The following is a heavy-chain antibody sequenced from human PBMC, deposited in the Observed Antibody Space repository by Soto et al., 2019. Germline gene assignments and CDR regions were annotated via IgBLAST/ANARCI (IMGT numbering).Heavy chain of an antibody. D-gene: IGHD6-13*01. Sequence: GGSLRLSCAASGFTVSSNYMSWVRQAPGKGLEWVSVIYSGGSTYYADSVKGRFTISRDNSKNTLYLQMNSLRAEDTAVYYCARGWSSSLFAYWGQGTLVSVST. V-gene: IGHV3-53*01. CDR3: ARGWSSSLFAY. J-gene: IGHJ4*02. CDR2: IYSGGST. CDR1: GFTVSSNY.